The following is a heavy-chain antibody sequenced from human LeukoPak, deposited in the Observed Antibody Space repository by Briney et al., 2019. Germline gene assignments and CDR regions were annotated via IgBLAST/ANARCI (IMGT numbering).Heavy chain of an antibody. V-gene: IGHV1-3*01. CDR1: GYTFNSYT. J-gene: IGHJ4*02. Sequence: ASVKVSCKASGYTFNSYTMHWVRQAPGQRLEWMGWISDGNGDTKYSQKFQGRITITRDTSASTAYMELSSLTSEDTAVYYRARQTGIGDTLSFWGQGTLVSVSS. CDR2: ISDGNGDT. D-gene: IGHD2-21*02. CDR3: ARQTGIGDTLSF.